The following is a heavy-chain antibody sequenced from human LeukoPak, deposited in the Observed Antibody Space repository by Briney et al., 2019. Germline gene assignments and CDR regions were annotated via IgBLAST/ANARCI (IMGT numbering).Heavy chain of an antibody. J-gene: IGHJ6*03. CDR2: IIPIFGTA. D-gene: IGHD3-3*01. Sequence: PAASVKVSCKASGGTFSSYAISWVRQAPGQGLEWMGGIIPIFGTANYAQKFQGRVTITADESTSTAYMELSSLRSEDTAVYYCARRPIFDHRSENYMDVWGKGTTVTVSS. CDR3: ARRPIFDHRSENYMDV. V-gene: IGHV1-69*01. CDR1: GGTFSSYA.